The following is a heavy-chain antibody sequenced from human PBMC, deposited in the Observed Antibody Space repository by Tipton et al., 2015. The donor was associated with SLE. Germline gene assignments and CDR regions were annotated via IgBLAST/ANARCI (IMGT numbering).Heavy chain of an antibody. Sequence: QSGPEVKKPGASVKVSCKASGYTFTSYGISWVRQAPGQGLEWMGGIIPIFGTANYAQKFQGRVTITTDESTSTAYMELSSLRSEDTAVYYCAREGQHGDAFDIWGQGTMVTVSS. CDR1: GYTFTSYG. V-gene: IGHV1-69*05. J-gene: IGHJ3*02. D-gene: IGHD6-13*01. CDR3: AREGQHGDAFDI. CDR2: IIPIFGTA.